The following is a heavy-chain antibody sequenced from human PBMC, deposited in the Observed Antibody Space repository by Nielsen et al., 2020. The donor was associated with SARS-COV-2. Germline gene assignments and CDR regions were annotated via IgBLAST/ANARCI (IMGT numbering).Heavy chain of an antibody. J-gene: IGHJ6*02. CDR1: GFTFSSYA. V-gene: IGHV3-30-3*01. Sequence: GESLKISCAASGFTFSSYAMHWVRQAPGKGLEWVAVISYDGSNKYYADSVKGRFTISRDNSKNTLYLQMNSLRAEDTAVYYCARLAVEMATIGAYYYYGMDVWGQGTTVTVSS. CDR3: ARLAVEMATIGAYYYYGMDV. D-gene: IGHD5-24*01. CDR2: ISYDGSNK.